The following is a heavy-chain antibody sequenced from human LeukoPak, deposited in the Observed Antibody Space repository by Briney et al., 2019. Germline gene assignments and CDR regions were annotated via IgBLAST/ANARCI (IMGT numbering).Heavy chain of an antibody. D-gene: IGHD6-19*01. CDR2: ITGSGDSP. CDR1: GFAFNNYA. Sequence: PGGSLRLSCAASGFAFNNYAMSWVRQAPGKGLEWVSVITGSGDSPYYADSVKGRFTISRDNSKNTLYLQMNSLRAEDTAVYYCAKDSASSSGWYSDYWGQGTLVTVSS. J-gene: IGHJ4*02. CDR3: AKDSASSSGWYSDY. V-gene: IGHV3-23*01.